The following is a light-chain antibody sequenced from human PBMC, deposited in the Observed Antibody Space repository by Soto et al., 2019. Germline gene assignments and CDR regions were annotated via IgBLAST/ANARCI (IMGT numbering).Light chain of an antibody. V-gene: IGKV3-20*01. CDR1: QSVTSTY. CDR2: AAS. Sequence: PGERATLSCTASQSVTSTYLAWYQRKAGQAPRLLIFAASSRATGVADRFSGSGSGTDFTLTISRLEPEDFALYYCQQYGNTAPTFGQGTKLEIK. CDR3: QQYGNTAPT. J-gene: IGKJ2*01.